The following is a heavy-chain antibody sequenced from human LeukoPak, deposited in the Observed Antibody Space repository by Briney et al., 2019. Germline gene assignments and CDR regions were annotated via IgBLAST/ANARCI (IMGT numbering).Heavy chain of an antibody. D-gene: IGHD2-21*01. V-gene: IGHV4-59*01. CDR2: MHNSGSS. CDR3: AREEDGVIDDDFDI. Sequence: SETLSLTCIVSGGSISHYYWSWIRQPPGKGLEWIAYMHNSGSSSSNHSLRSRVALSLDTSNNRFSLNLISVTTADTDVYYCAREEDGVIDDDFDIWGKGIMVTVSS. CDR1: GGSISHYY. J-gene: IGHJ3*02.